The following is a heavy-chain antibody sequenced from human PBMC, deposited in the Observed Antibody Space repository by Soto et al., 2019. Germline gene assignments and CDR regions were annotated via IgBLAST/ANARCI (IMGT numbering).Heavy chain of an antibody. Sequence: ASVKVSCKASGYTFTSYDINWVRQATGQGLEWMGWMNPNSGNTGYAQKFQGRVTMTRNTSISTAYMELSSLRSEDTAVYYCARGLMSGYDHYYGMDVWGQGTTVTVSS. J-gene: IGHJ6*02. D-gene: IGHD5-12*01. V-gene: IGHV1-8*01. CDR3: ARGLMSGYDHYYGMDV. CDR1: GYTFTSYD. CDR2: MNPNSGNT.